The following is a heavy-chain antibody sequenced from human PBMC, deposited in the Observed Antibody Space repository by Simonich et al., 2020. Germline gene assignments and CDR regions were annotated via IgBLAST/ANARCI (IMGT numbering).Heavy chain of an antibody. Sequence: EVQLVESGGGLVQPGGSLRLSCAASGFTFSSYWMSWVRQAPGKGREGGANRKQDGSEKYYVDSVKGRFTISRDNAKNSLYLQMNSLRAEDTAVYYCARDRGYSSSLGYFDYWGQGTLVTVSS. V-gene: IGHV3-7*01. CDR3: ARDRGYSSSLGYFDY. CDR1: GFTFSSYW. J-gene: IGHJ4*02. D-gene: IGHD6-6*01. CDR2: RKQDGSEK.